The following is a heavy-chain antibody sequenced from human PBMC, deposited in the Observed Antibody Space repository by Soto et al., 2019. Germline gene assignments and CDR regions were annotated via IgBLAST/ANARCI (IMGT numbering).Heavy chain of an antibody. V-gene: IGHV3-23*01. CDR2: ISGSDGRT. CDR3: ARAYYDFWSGYLYYFDY. D-gene: IGHD3-3*01. CDR1: GFTFSSYA. Sequence: AGGSLRLSCAASGFTFSSYAMSWVRQAPGKGLEWVSTISGSDGRTYSTDSVKGRFTISRDNSRNTAYLQMNSLRVEDTAVYYCARAYYDFWSGYLYYFDYWGQGTLVTVSS. J-gene: IGHJ4*02.